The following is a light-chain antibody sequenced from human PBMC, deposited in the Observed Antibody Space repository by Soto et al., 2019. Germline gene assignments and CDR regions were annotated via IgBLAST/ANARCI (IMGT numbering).Light chain of an antibody. CDR1: QSVISSY. Sequence: EIVLTQSPGTLSLSPGERATLSCRASQSVISSYLAWYQQKAGQAPRLLIYGASNRATGIPDRFSGSGSGTDFILTISRLELEDFAVYYCQQYGKSPLTFGGGTKVEIK. V-gene: IGKV3-20*01. CDR3: QQYGKSPLT. J-gene: IGKJ4*01. CDR2: GAS.